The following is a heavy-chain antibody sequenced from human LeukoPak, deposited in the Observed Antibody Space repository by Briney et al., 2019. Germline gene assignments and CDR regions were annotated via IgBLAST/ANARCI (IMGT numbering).Heavy chain of an antibody. CDR1: GFTFSSSA. D-gene: IGHD3-10*01. CDR2: IGGSGDRT. V-gene: IGHV3-23*01. CDR3: AKGYYGSGSYGWFDY. J-gene: IGHJ4*02. Sequence: GRCLRLSWAASGFTFSSSAMSWVRQAAGKGRGWVSSIGGSGDRTYQAECGEGRFSIARDNSTNTLFLHMNSLRAEDTAVYSCAKGYYGSGSYGWFDYWGQGTLVTVSS.